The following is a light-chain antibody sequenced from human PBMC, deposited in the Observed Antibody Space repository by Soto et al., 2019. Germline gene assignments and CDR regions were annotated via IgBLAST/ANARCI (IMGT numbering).Light chain of an antibody. V-gene: IGKV1-9*01. CDR1: QDINSY. J-gene: IGKJ5*01. Sequence: DIQLTQSPSFLSASVGDRVTMTCRASQDINSYLAWYQQKAGKAPKLLIYAASSLQSGVPSRFSGSGSGTDFTLTISSLQPEDFATYYCQQANSFPRTFGQGTRLEIK. CDR3: QQANSFPRT. CDR2: AAS.